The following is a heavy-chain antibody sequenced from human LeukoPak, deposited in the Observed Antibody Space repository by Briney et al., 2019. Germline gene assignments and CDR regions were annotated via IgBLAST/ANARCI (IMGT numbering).Heavy chain of an antibody. V-gene: IGHV3-30*04. CDR1: GFRFNNYA. D-gene: IGHD5-18*01. Sequence: PGGSLRLSCAASGFRFNNYAMHWVRQPPGTGLEWVAVISMDGIQEYYADSVKGRFSISRDNSKNTLYLQMNSLRSEDTAVYYCAREVYSYALDALDPWGQGTMVTVSS. CDR3: AREVYSYALDALDP. J-gene: IGHJ3*01. CDR2: ISMDGIQE.